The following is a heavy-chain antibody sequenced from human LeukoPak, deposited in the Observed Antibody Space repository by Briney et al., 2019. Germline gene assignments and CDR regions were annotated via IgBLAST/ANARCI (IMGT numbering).Heavy chain of an antibody. D-gene: IGHD3-3*01. CDR3: ARGILSPRSVAFDV. V-gene: IGHV3-30-3*01. CDR1: GFTLSSHA. J-gene: IGHJ3*01. CDR2: ISSDGTTK. Sequence: GGSLRLSCVASGFTLSSHAMHWVRQAPGKGLEWVALISSDGTTKYNADSVEGRFTISRDTSMDTLYLQMNSLSVDDTSVYYCARGILSPRSVAFDVWGQGTMVTVS.